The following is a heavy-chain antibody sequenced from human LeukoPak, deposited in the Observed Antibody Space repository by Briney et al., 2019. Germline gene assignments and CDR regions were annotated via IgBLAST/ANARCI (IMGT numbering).Heavy chain of an antibody. CDR3: ARGVYFFDS. Sequence: GGTLSLSCAASGFTFNFFWLTWLRQAPGKGLEWVANIKHDGSEKYYMDSVKGRFTISRDNATNSLLLQMNSLRAEDTALYYCARGVYFFDSWGQGNLVMVSA. CDR2: IKHDGSEK. CDR1: GFTFNFFW. J-gene: IGHJ4*02. V-gene: IGHV3-7*01.